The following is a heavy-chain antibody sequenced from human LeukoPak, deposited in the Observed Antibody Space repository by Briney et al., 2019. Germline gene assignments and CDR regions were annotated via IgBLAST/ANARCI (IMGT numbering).Heavy chain of an antibody. CDR1: GFTFSSYW. Sequence: GGSLRLSCAASGFTFSSYWMSWVRQAPGKGLEWVSSISSSSSYIYYADSVKGRFTISRDNAKNSLYLQMNSLRAEDTAVYYCAVAGTTVTTPFDYWGQGTLVTVSS. CDR3: AVAGTTVTTPFDY. V-gene: IGHV3-21*01. D-gene: IGHD4-17*01. J-gene: IGHJ4*02. CDR2: ISSSSSYI.